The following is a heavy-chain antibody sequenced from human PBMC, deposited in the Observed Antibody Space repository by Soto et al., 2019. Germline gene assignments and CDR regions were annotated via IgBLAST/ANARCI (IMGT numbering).Heavy chain of an antibody. V-gene: IGHV1-3*01. Sequence: ASVKVSCKASGYTFTSYSIHWVRQAPGQSPEWMGWINAGNGDTKYSQKFQGRVTITRDTSASTAYMELSSLRSEDTAVYYCAGPDTINYYYYGMDVWG. J-gene: IGHJ6*02. CDR2: INAGNGDT. CDR1: GYTFTSYS. D-gene: IGHD3-16*01. CDR3: AGPDTINYYYYGMDV.